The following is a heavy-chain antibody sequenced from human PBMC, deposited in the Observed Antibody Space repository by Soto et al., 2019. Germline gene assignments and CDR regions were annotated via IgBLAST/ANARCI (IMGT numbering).Heavy chain of an antibody. Sequence: QIKLVQSGAEVKKPGASVEVSCKASGFTFSDYGISWVRQAPGQGLEWMGWISGYDGDTKYPQNFQGRVSMTTDTSTNTAYMELRSLKSDDTAVYYCARDDWRNWNDVPFDYWGQGTLVTVSS. CDR2: ISGYDGDT. J-gene: IGHJ4*02. CDR1: GFTFSDYG. V-gene: IGHV1-18*01. D-gene: IGHD1-1*01. CDR3: ARDDWRNWNDVPFDY.